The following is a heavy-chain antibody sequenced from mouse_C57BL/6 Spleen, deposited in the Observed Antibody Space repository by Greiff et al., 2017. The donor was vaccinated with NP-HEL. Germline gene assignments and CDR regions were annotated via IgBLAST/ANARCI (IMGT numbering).Heavy chain of an antibody. Sequence: QVQLQQSGPELVKPGASVKISCKASGYTFTDYYINWVKQRPGQGLEWIGWIFPGSGSTYYNEKFKGKATLTVDKSSSTAYMLLSSLTSEDSAVYFCARSDYYGSSPAWIAYWGQGTLVTVSA. CDR2: IFPGSGST. D-gene: IGHD1-1*01. CDR1: GYTFTDYY. J-gene: IGHJ3*01. V-gene: IGHV1-75*01. CDR3: ARSDYYGSSPAWIAY.